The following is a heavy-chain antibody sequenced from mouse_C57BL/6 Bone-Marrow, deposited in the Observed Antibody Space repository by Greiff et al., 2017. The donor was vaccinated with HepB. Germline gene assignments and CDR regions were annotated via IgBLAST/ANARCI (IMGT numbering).Heavy chain of an antibody. CDR2: IRSKSNNYAT. CDR1: GFSFNTYA. V-gene: IGHV10-1*01. Sequence: EVQLVESGGGLVQPKGSLKLSCAASGFSFNTYAMNWVRQAPGKGLEWVARIRSKSNNYATYYADSVKDRFTISRDDSESMLYLQMNNLKTEDTAMYYCVRRGNDYDDYAMDYWGQGTSVTVSS. D-gene: IGHD2-4*01. J-gene: IGHJ4*01. CDR3: VRRGNDYDDYAMDY.